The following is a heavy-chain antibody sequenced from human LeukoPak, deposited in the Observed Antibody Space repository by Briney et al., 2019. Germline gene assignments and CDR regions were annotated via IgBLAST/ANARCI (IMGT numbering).Heavy chain of an antibody. D-gene: IGHD2-15*01. CDR1: GGSFSDYF. J-gene: IGHJ5*02. Sequence: PSETLSLTCAVYGGSFSDYFWSWIRQPPGKGLEWIGEINHSGSTNYNPSLKSRVTMSVDTSKNQFSLKLSSVTAADTAVYYCARGLGFCSGGSCSFAWFDPWGQGTLVTVSS. CDR2: INHSGST. CDR3: ARGLGFCSGGSCSFAWFDP. V-gene: IGHV4-34*01.